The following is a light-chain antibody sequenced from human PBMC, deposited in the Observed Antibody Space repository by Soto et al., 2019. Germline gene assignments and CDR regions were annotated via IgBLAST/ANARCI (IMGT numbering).Light chain of an antibody. CDR1: SSDVGGYNY. Sequence: QSALTQPASVSGSPGQSITISCTGTSSDVGGYNYVSWYQQHPGKAPKLMIYDVSNRPSGVSNRFSGSKSGNTASLTISGLQAEDAADYYCSSYTSSSTGVFGTATKVTVL. CDR3: SSYTSSSTGV. V-gene: IGLV2-14*01. J-gene: IGLJ1*01. CDR2: DVS.